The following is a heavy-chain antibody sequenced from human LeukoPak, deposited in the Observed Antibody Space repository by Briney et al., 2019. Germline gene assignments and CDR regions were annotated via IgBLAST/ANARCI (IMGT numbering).Heavy chain of an antibody. CDR2: IWYDGSNK. J-gene: IGHJ6*02. CDR3: ARDIDCSSTSCYGMDV. V-gene: IGHV3-33*01. D-gene: IGHD2-2*01. Sequence: PGGSLGLSCAASGFTFSSYGMHWVRQAPGKGLEWVAVIWYDGSNKYYADSVKGRFTISRDNSKNTLYLQMNSLRAEDTAVYYCARDIDCSSTSCYGMDVWGQGTTVTVSS. CDR1: GFTFSSYG.